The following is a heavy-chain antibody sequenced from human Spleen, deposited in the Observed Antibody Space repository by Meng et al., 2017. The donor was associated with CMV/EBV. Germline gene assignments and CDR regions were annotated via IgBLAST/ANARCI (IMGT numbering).Heavy chain of an antibody. CDR2: IYSGGSNT. CDR1: GFTFSSYA. V-gene: IGHV3-23*03. D-gene: IGHD1-26*01. J-gene: IGHJ6*02. Sequence: GESLKISCAASGFTFSSYAMSWVRQAPGKGLEWVSVIYSGGSNTDCADSVKGRFTISRDNSKNTLYLQMNSLRAEDTAVYYCARERLRKEYSGTYLSGAYYYYGMDVWGQGTTVTVSS. CDR3: ARERLRKEYSGTYLSGAYYYYGMDV.